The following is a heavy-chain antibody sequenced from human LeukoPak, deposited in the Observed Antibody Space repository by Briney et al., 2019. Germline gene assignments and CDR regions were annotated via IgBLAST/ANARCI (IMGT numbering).Heavy chain of an antibody. Sequence: GSLRLSCAASGFTFSSYAMHWVRQAPGKGLEWVAVISYDGSNKYYADSVKGRFTISRDNSKNTLYLQMNSLRAEDTAVYYCARAGYSSGWYDGYFDYWGQGTLVTVSS. D-gene: IGHD6-19*01. CDR1: GFTFSSYA. CDR3: ARAGYSSGWYDGYFDY. CDR2: ISYDGSNK. J-gene: IGHJ4*02. V-gene: IGHV3-30-3*01.